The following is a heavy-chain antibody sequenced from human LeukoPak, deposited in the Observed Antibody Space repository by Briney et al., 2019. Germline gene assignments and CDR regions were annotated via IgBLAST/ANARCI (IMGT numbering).Heavy chain of an antibody. Sequence: KPSETLSLTCAVSDDSFSDYYWSWIRQPPGKGLEWIGEINHSGSTNYNPSLKSRVTISVDTSKNQFSLNLSSVTAADTAVYYCARDSNWNDGSFDYWGQGTLVTVSS. V-gene: IGHV4-34*01. D-gene: IGHD1-1*01. J-gene: IGHJ4*02. CDR3: ARDSNWNDGSFDY. CDR2: INHSGST. CDR1: DDSFSDYY.